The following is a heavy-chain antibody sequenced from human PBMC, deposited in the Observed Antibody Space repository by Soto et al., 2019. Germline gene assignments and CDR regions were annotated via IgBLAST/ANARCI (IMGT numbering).Heavy chain of an antibody. CDR2: IYYSGST. V-gene: IGHV4-59*08. CDR1: GGSISSYY. D-gene: IGHD2-2*01. CDR3: ARLDIVVVPAALYSYYMDV. J-gene: IGHJ6*03. Sequence: SETLSLTCTVSGGSISSYYWSWIRQPPGKGLEWIGYIYYSGSTNYNPSLKSRVTISVDTSKNQFSLKLSSVTAADTAVYYCARLDIVVVPAALYSYYMDVWGKGTTVTVS.